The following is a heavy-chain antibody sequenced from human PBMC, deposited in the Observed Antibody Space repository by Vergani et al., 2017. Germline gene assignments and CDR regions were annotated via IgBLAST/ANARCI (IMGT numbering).Heavy chain of an antibody. CDR2: ISSSSSYI. Sequence: EVQLVESGGGLVKPGGSLRLSCAASGFTFSSYSMNWVRQAPGKGLEWVSSISSSSSYIYYADSVKGRFTISRDNAKNSLYLQMNSLRAEDTAVYYWARDLVSSPEVHTRDYYYYYYMDVWGKGTTVTVSS. J-gene: IGHJ6*03. CDR3: ARDLVSSPEVHTRDYYYYYYMDV. D-gene: IGHD6-13*01. CDR1: GFTFSSYS. V-gene: IGHV3-21*01.